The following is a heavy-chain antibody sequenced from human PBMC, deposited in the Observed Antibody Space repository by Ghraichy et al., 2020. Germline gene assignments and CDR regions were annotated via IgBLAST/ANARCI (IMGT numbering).Heavy chain of an antibody. CDR2: IFYSGST. J-gene: IGHJ5*02. CDR1: GDSINGYS. CDR3: AILRRNVFDT. V-gene: IGHV4-59*01. D-gene: IGHD2-15*01. Sequence: SETLSLTCTVSGDSINGYSWTWIRQPPGKGLECLGYIFYSGSTNYNPSLKSRVTISVDTSKNQFSLKLSSVTAADTAVYYCAILRRNVFDTWGQGTLVTVSS.